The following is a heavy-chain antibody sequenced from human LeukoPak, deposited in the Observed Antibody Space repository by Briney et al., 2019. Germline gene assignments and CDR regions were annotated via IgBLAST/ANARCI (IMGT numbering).Heavy chain of an antibody. CDR3: AKVYDSSGYRNLYWYFDL. CDR2: LSGSGGGT. D-gene: IGHD3-22*01. V-gene: IGHV3-23*01. J-gene: IGHJ2*01. Sequence: GGSLRLSCAASGFTFSRYAMSWVRQAPGKGLEWVSSLSGSGGGTYYADSVRGRFIISRDNSKNTLYLEMNSLRAEDTAVYYCAKVYDSSGYRNLYWYFDLWGRGTLVTVSS. CDR1: GFTFSRYA.